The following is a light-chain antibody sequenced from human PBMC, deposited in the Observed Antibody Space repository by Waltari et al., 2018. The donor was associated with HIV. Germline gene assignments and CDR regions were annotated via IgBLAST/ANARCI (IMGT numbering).Light chain of an antibody. CDR3: AAWDDSLSGLV. Sequence: QSVLTQPPSASGTPGQRVTISCSGSSSNIGGNYVYLYQPLPGTAPKLLIYRNNRRPSGVPDRFSGSKSGTSASLAISGLRSEDEADYYCAAWDDSLSGLVFGGGTKLTVL. CDR1: SSNIGGNY. J-gene: IGLJ3*02. CDR2: RNN. V-gene: IGLV1-47*01.